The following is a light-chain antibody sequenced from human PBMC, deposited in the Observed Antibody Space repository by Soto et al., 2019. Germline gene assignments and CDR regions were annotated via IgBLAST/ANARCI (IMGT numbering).Light chain of an antibody. CDR3: QSYDSSVTLRV. V-gene: IGLV1-40*01. J-gene: IGLJ1*01. CDR1: ISNIGAGYD. CDR2: GNS. Sequence: QSGLTQPPSVSGVPGQRVTISCTGSISNIGAGYDVHWYQQLPGTAPKLLIYGNSNRPSGVPDRFSGSKSGTSASLAITGLQADDEADYYCQSYDSSVTLRVFGTGTKLTVL.